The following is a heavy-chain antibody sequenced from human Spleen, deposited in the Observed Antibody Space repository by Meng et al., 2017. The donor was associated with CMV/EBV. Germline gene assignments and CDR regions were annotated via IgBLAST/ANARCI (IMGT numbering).Heavy chain of an antibody. D-gene: IGHD1-26*01. J-gene: IGHJ4*02. Sequence: GESLKISCAASGFTFDDYAMYWVRQAPGKGLEWVSLISWDGSRSYYADSVKGRFTISRDNSKNSVYLQMNRLRTEDTALYYCAKGASGTTGGFDYWGRGTLVTVSS. CDR1: GFTFDDYA. CDR2: ISWDGSRS. CDR3: AKGASGTTGGFDY. V-gene: IGHV3-43D*03.